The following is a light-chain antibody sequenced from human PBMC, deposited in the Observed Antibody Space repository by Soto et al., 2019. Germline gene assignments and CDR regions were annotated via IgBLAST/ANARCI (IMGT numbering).Light chain of an antibody. J-gene: IGLJ1*01. CDR2: EGG. CDR1: SSDVGTYNL. Sequence: QAASVSGSPGQSIALSCTGTSSDVGTYNLVSWYQQHPGKAPKLLISEGGKRPSGVSDRCSGSKSGNTASLTIPGLQAEDEADYYCCSFAAGNTYVFGTGTKLPVL. V-gene: IGLV2-23*01. CDR3: CSFAAGNTYV.